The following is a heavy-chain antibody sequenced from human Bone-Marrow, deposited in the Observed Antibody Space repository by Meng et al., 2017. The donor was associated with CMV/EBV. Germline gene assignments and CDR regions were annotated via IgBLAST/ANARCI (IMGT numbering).Heavy chain of an antibody. D-gene: IGHD3-3*01. V-gene: IGHV4-61*01. J-gene: IGHJ6*02. CDR2: VYYRGTT. CDR1: GDSVGSTSYY. Sequence: GSLRLSCAVSGDSVGSTSYYWSWIRQPPGKGLEWIGYVYYRGTTNYNPSLKSRVTISVDTSKNQFSLKLSSVTAADTAVYYCARAYYDFWSGYFYYYYGMDVWGQGTTVTVSS. CDR3: ARAYYDFWSGYFYYYYGMDV.